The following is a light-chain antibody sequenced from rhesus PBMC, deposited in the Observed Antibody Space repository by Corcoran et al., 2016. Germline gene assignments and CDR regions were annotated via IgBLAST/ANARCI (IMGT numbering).Light chain of an antibody. Sequence: DIVMTQTPLSLYVTPGEPASISCRSSQSLLHCIGYTYLHWYLQTPGHYSPLLLYLVSTRGSGGPDRLSGSGSGTDFTLKIGRVETEDVGVYYCEQTLQTPLTFGGGTKVESK. J-gene: IGKJ4*01. CDR2: LVS. V-gene: IGKV2-78*01. CDR3: EQTLQTPLT. CDR1: QSLLHCIGYTY.